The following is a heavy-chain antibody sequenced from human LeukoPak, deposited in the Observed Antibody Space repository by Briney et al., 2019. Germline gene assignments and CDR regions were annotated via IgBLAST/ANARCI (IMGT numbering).Heavy chain of an antibody. CDR1: GYSISSGHY. CDR2: ISYRGDT. J-gene: IGHJ4*02. V-gene: IGHV4-38-2*02. D-gene: IGHD2-2*01. CDR3: ARSLRDTSSTAGYDS. Sequence: SETLSLTCNVSGYSISSGHYWAWIPQPPGKGLEWIGSISYRGDTYYNPSLKSRVTMSVDSSKSQLSLKVRSVTAADTAVYFCARSLRDTSSTAGYDSWGQGTLVTVSS.